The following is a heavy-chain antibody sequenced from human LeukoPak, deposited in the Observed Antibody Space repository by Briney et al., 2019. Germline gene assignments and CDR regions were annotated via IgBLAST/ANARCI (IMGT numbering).Heavy chain of an antibody. V-gene: IGHV1-58*02. Sequence: SVKVSCKASGFTFSTSAMQWVLQALGQRLEWIGWLVVGSGNTNYAQKFKERVTITRDMFTSTAYMELSSLRSEDTAVYYCATGGGIVGATFDYWGQGTLVTVSS. CDR2: LVVGSGNT. CDR1: GFTFSTSA. CDR3: ATGGGIVGATFDY. D-gene: IGHD1-26*01. J-gene: IGHJ4*02.